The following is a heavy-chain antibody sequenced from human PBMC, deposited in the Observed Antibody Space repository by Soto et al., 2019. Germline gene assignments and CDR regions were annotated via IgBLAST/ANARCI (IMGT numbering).Heavy chain of an antibody. V-gene: IGHV3-33*01. J-gene: IGHJ6*02. Sequence: QVQLVESGGGVVQPGRSLRLSCAASGFTFSSYGMHWVRQAPGKGLEWVAVIWYDGSNKYYADSVKGRFTISRDNSKNTLYLQMNSRRAEDTAVYYCARDVVYGGNKYYYYGMDVWGQGTTVTVSS. CDR1: GFTFSSYG. CDR2: IWYDGSNK. CDR3: ARDVVYGGNKYYYYGMDV. D-gene: IGHD4-17*01.